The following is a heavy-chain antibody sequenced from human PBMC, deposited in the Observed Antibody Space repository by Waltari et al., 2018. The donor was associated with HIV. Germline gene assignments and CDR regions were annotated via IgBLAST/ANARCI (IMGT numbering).Heavy chain of an antibody. CDR3: ARDLGQQLAPFDY. CDR1: GFTFSSYG. Sequence: QVQLVESGGGVVQPGRSLRLSCAASGFTFSSYGMHWVRQAPGKGLEWVAVIWYDGSNKYYADSVKGRFTISRDNSKNTLYLQMNSLRAEDTAVYYCARDLGQQLAPFDYWGQGTLVTVSS. D-gene: IGHD6-13*01. J-gene: IGHJ4*02. CDR2: IWYDGSNK. V-gene: IGHV3-33*01.